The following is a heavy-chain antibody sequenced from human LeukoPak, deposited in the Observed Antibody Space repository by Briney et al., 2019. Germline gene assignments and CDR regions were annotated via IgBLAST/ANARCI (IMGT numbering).Heavy chain of an antibody. CDR1: GYTFTGYY. Sequence: ASVKVSCKASGYTFTGYYMHWVRQAPGQELGWMGRINPNSGGTNYAQKFQGRVTMTRDTSISTAYTELSSLRSEDTATYYCARDRGYAMDVWGQGTTVTVSS. CDR3: ARDRGYAMDV. J-gene: IGHJ6*02. D-gene: IGHD1-1*01. CDR2: INPNSGGT. V-gene: IGHV1/OR15-1*02.